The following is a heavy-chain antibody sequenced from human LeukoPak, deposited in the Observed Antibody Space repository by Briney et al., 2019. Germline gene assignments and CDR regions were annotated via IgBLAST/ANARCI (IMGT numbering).Heavy chain of an antibody. D-gene: IGHD6-19*01. CDR3: AREDRGWYPAY. CDR1: GFSFGDYA. V-gene: IGHV3-30*04. J-gene: IGHJ4*02. CDR2: ISYDGRDE. Sequence: GGSLRLSCAASGFSFGDYAMHWVRQAPGMGLEWVALISYDGRDEYYADSVKGRFTISRDNPKNTVSLQMNSLRPEDTAVYYCAREDRGWYPAYWGQGTLVTVSS.